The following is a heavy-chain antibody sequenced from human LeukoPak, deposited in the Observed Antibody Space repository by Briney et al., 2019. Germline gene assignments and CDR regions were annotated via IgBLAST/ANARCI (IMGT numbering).Heavy chain of an antibody. Sequence: QPGGSLRLSCAASGFTFSSYGMHWVRQAPGKGLEGVAVISYDGSNKYYADSVKGRFTISRDNSKNTLYLQMNSLRAEDTAVYYCARDWRGLLIHRRGFDYWGQGTLVTVSS. CDR3: ARDWRGLLIHRRGFDY. D-gene: IGHD3-3*01. V-gene: IGHV3-30*03. J-gene: IGHJ4*02. CDR2: ISYDGSNK. CDR1: GFTFSSYG.